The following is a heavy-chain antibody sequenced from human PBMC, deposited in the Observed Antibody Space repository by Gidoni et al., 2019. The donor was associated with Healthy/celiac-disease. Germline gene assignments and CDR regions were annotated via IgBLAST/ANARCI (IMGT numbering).Heavy chain of an antibody. CDR3: ATDRYCSGGSCTQNRGSMDV. CDR2: FDPEDGET. V-gene: IGHV1-24*01. CDR1: GYTLTELP. Sequence: QVQLVQSGAEVKKPGASVKVSCKVSGYTLTELPMPWVRQAPGKGLEWMGGFDPEDGETIYAQKFQGRVTMTEDTSTDTAYMELSSLRSEDTAVYYCATDRYCSGGSCTQNRGSMDVWGQGTTVTVSS. D-gene: IGHD2-15*01. J-gene: IGHJ6*02.